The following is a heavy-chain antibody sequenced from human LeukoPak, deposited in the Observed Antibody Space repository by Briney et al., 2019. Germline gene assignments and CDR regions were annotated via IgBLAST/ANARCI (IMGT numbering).Heavy chain of an antibody. CDR3: ARVSRITMVRGVITNEGWFDP. CDR2: INPNSGGT. Sequence: ASVKVSCKASGYTFTGYYMHWVRQAPGQGLEWMGWINPNSGGTNYAQKFQGWVTMTRDTSISTAYMELSRLRSDDTAVYYCARVSRITMVRGVITNEGWFDPWGQGTLVTVSS. CDR1: GYTFTGYY. V-gene: IGHV1-2*04. D-gene: IGHD3-10*01. J-gene: IGHJ5*02.